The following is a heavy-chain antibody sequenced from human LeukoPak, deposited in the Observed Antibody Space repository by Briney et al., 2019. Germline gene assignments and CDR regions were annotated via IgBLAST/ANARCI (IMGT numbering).Heavy chain of an antibody. D-gene: IGHD3-10*01. J-gene: IGHJ4*02. CDR2: ISGSGGST. Sequence: PGGSLRLSCAASGFTFSSYAMSWVRQAPGKGLEWVAAISGSGGSTYYADSVKGRFTISRDNSKNTLYLQMNSLRAEDTAVYYCAKVRASVGSSPLDYWRQRTLVTVSS. CDR3: AKVRASVGSSPLDY. CDR1: GFTFSSYA. V-gene: IGHV3-23*01.